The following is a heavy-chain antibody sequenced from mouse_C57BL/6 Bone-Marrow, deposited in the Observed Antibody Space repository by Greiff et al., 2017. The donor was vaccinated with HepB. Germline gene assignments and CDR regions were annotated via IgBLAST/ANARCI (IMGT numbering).Heavy chain of an antibody. J-gene: IGHJ2*01. CDR2: ISSGSSTI. CDR1: GFTFSDYG. CDR3: ATMITTYFDY. V-gene: IGHV5-17*01. Sequence: EVMLVESGGGLVKPGGSLKLSCAASGFTFSDYGMHWVRQAPEKGLEWVAYISSGSSTIYYADTVKGRFTISRDNAKNTLFLQMTSLRSEDTAMYYCATMITTYFDYWGQGTTLTVSS. D-gene: IGHD2-4*01.